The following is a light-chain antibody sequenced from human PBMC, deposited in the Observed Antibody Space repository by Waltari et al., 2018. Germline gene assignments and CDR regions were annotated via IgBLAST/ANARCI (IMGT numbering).Light chain of an antibody. Sequence: DIQMTQSPSTLSASVGDRFTIPCRASQSISNWLAWYQQKPGKAPKLLIYKASTLESGVPSRFSGSGSGTEFTLTISSLQPDDFATYYCQQYNSYSVLTFGGGTKVEIK. CDR2: KAS. J-gene: IGKJ4*01. CDR1: QSISNW. V-gene: IGKV1-5*03. CDR3: QQYNSYSVLT.